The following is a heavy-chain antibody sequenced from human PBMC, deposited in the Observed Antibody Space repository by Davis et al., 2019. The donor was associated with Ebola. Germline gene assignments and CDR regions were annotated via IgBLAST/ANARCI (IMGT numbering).Heavy chain of an antibody. CDR2: INPDSGGT. V-gene: IGHV1-2*06. J-gene: IGHJ4*02. Sequence: AASVKVSCKASGHTFTGYYMHWVRQAPGQGLEWMGRINPDSGGTNYAQKFQGRVTMTRDTSISTAYMELSSLRFEDTAVYFCARDEFDYWGQGTLVTVSS. CDR1: GHTFTGYY. CDR3: ARDEFDY.